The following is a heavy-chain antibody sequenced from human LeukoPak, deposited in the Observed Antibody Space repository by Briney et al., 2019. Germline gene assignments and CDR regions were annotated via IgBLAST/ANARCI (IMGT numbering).Heavy chain of an antibody. J-gene: IGHJ6*04. CDR2: VYYSGST. Sequence: PSETLSLTCTVSGGSISSSSYYWGWIRQPPGKGLEWIGSVYYSGSTYYNPSLKSRVTISVDTSKNQFSLKLSSVTAADTAVYYCARRGELYGSEMDVWGKGTTVTISS. V-gene: IGHV4-39*07. CDR1: GGSISSSSYY. CDR3: ARRGELYGSEMDV. D-gene: IGHD3-10*01.